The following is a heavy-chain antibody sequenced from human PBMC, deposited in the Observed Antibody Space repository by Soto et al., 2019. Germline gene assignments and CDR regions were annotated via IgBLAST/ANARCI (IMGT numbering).Heavy chain of an antibody. D-gene: IGHD2-15*01. J-gene: IGHJ5*02. CDR2: IYYNGNT. CDR1: GGSISSGGYY. V-gene: IGHV4-31*03. Sequence: SETLSLTCTVSGGSISSGGYYWSWIRQHPGRGLEWIGYIYYNGNTYYNPSLKSRVTVSVDTSKNQFSLKVRSVTAADTAVYYCARCSLVVIPVPGLDPWGQGTMVTVYS. CDR3: ARCSLVVIPVPGLDP.